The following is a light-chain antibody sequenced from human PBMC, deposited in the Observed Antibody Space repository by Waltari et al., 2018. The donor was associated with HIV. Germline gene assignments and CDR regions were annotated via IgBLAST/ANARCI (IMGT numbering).Light chain of an antibody. V-gene: IGKV1-NL1*01. CDR2: GAS. Sequence: DIQLTQSPSSLSASVGDRVPTTCRASQGISNFLEWYQKKPGKAPKPLLYGASTLESGVPSRFSGSGSGTDYTLTISSLQPEDFATYYCQHYYSYPYTFGQGTKVEIK. CDR3: QHYYSYPYT. CDR1: QGISNF. J-gene: IGKJ2*01.